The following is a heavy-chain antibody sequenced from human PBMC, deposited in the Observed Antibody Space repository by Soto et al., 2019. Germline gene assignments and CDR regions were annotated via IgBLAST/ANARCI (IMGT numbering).Heavy chain of an antibody. Sequence: QVQLVQSGAEVKKPGASVKVSCKASGYTFSNFAMHWVRQAPGQRLEWMGWINAGNWNPEYSQRFQGRVTITSDTSASTAYMELSSLRSEDTAVYYCARDAAAFASRGQGTLGTVSS. J-gene: IGHJ4*02. CDR1: GYTFSNFA. CDR2: INAGNWNP. D-gene: IGHD6-25*01. V-gene: IGHV1-3*01. CDR3: ARDAAAFAS.